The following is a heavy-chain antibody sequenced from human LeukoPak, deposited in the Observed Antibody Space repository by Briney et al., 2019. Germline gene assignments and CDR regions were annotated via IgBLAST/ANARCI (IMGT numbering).Heavy chain of an antibody. J-gene: IGHJ5*02. CDR3: ATNGEYCSSTSCWDWFDP. Sequence: ASVKVSCKASGYTFTGYYMHWVRQAPGQGLEWMGWINPNSGGTNYAQKFQGRVTMTRDTSISTAYMELSRLRSDDTAVYYCATNGEYCSSTSCWDWFDPWGQGTLVTVSS. D-gene: IGHD2-2*01. V-gene: IGHV1-2*02. CDR2: INPNSGGT. CDR1: GYTFTGYY.